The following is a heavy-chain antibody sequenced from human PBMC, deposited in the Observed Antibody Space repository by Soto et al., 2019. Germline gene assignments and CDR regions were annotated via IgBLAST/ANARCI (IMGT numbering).Heavy chain of an antibody. CDR3: ARSQGSSTSLEIYYYYYYGMDV. Sequence: SVKVSCKASGGTFGSYAISCVRQAPGQGLEWMGGIIPIPGTANYAQKFQGRVTIAADESTSTAYMELSSLRSEDTAVYYCARSQGSSTSLEIYYYYYYGMDVWGQGTTVTVSS. J-gene: IGHJ6*02. V-gene: IGHV1-69*13. CDR2: IIPIPGTA. D-gene: IGHD2-2*01. CDR1: GGTFGSYA.